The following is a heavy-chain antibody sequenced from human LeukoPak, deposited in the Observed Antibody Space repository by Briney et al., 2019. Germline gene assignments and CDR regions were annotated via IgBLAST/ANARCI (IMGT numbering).Heavy chain of an antibody. Sequence: PGGCLRLSCVASGFTFSNFNMKWVRQAPGKGLEWVAVISYDGRNKHYPDSVKGRFTISRDISTDTLWLQMDSLRTEDTAVYYCAKGPLRGTAAAIDYWGQGTLVTVSS. CDR3: AKGPLRGTAAAIDY. CDR1: GFTFSNFN. J-gene: IGHJ4*02. D-gene: IGHD2-2*01. CDR2: ISYDGRNK. V-gene: IGHV3-30*18.